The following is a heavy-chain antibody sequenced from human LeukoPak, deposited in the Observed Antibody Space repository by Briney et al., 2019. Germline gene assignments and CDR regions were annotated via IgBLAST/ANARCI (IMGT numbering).Heavy chain of an antibody. D-gene: IGHD4-17*01. CDR1: GYSISSGYY. CDR2: IYHSGST. CDR3: ARIYVDYSPPYWYFDL. V-gene: IGHV4-38-2*02. J-gene: IGHJ2*01. Sequence: SETLSLTCTVSGYSISSGYYWGWIRQPPGKGLEWIGTIYHSGSTYYNPSLKSRVTISVDTSKNQFSLKLSSVTAADTAVYYCARIYVDYSPPYWYFDLWGRGTLVTVSS.